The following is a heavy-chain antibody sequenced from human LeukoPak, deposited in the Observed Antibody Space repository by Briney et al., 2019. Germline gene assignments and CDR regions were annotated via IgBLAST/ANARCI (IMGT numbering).Heavy chain of an antibody. Sequence: ASVKVSCKASGYTFTGYYMHWVRQAPGQGREWMGRINPNSGGTNYAQKFQGRVTITRDTSISTAYMELIRLRSDDTAVYYCARSRRDGYNYDYWGQGTLVTVSS. J-gene: IGHJ4*02. CDR2: INPNSGGT. CDR1: GYTFTGYY. V-gene: IGHV1-2*06. D-gene: IGHD5-24*01. CDR3: ARSRRDGYNYDY.